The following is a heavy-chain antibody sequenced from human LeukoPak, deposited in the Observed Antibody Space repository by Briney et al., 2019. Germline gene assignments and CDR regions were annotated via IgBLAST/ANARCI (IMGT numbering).Heavy chain of an antibody. J-gene: IGHJ2*01. CDR3: ARDLYDSTGIERHFDL. D-gene: IGHD3-22*01. CDR2: ISSSSSTI. CDR1: GFTFSSYS. V-gene: IGHV3-21*04. Sequence: GGSLRLSCAASGFTFSSYSMNWVRQAPGKGLEWVSSISSSSSTIYYADSVKGRFTISRDNAKNSLYLQMNSLRAEDTAVYYCARDLYDSTGIERHFDLWGRGTLVTVSS.